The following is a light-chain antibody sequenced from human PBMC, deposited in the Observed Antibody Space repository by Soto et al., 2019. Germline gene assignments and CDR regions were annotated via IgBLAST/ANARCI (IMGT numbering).Light chain of an antibody. J-gene: IGLJ1*01. CDR3: SSYTSNSLYV. Sequence: QSVLTQPASVSGSPGRPITISSTGSSIDVGGYKSVSWHQQHPGKAPKLMIYEVTNRPSGVSIRFSGSKSGNTASLTISGLQAEDEADYFCSSYTSNSLYVFGTGTKLTVL. V-gene: IGLV2-14*01. CDR2: EVT. CDR1: SIDVGGYKS.